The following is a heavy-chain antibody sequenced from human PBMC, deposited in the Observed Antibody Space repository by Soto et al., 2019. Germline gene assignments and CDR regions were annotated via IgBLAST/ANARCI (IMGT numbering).Heavy chain of an antibody. J-gene: IGHJ5*02. CDR3: AYSPYMTTVTTSPNWFDP. Sequence: ASVKVSCKASGYTFTSYYMHWVRQAPGQGLEWMGIINPSGGSTSYAQKFQGRATMTRDTSTSTVYMELSSLRSEDTAVYYCAYSPYMTTVTTSPNWFDPWGQGTLVTSPQ. V-gene: IGHV1-46*03. CDR1: GYTFTSYY. D-gene: IGHD4-4*01. CDR2: INPSGGST.